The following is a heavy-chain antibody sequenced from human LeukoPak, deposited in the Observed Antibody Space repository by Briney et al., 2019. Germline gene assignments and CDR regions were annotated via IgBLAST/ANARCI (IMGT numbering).Heavy chain of an antibody. D-gene: IGHD2-15*01. V-gene: IGHV5-51*01. Sequence: GESLKISCKGSGYSITSYWIAWVRQMPGKGLEWMGMIYPADSDIRYSPSFQGQVTIPADKSISTAYLQWSSLKASDTAMYYCARQEYCSGGSCYTWFDPWGQGTLVTVSS. CDR2: IYPADSDI. CDR3: ARQEYCSGGSCYTWFDP. CDR1: GYSITSYW. J-gene: IGHJ5*02.